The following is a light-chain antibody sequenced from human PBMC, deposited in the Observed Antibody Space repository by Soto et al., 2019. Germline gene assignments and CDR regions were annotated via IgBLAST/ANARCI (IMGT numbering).Light chain of an antibody. CDR3: QQSYSDPPIT. CDR2: ATS. J-gene: IGKJ5*01. CDR1: QSISTY. V-gene: IGKV1-39*01. Sequence: DIQMTQSPSSLSASVGDRVTITCRASQSISTYLIWYQQKPGRAPKLLIYATSSLQSGVPSRFSGSGSGTDFTLTINGLQPEDFATYYCQQSYSDPPITFGQGTRLEIK.